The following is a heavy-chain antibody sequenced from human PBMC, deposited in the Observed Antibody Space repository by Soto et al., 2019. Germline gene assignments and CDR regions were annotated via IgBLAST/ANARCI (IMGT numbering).Heavy chain of an antibody. Sequence: GGSLRLSCAASGFTFSIYAMIWVRQAPGKGLEWVSTISGSGGSTYYADSVKGRFTISRDNSKNTLYLQMNSLRAEDTAVYYCAKDQGSSWYEIDYWGQGTLVTVSS. J-gene: IGHJ4*02. D-gene: IGHD6-13*01. CDR3: AKDQGSSWYEIDY. CDR1: GFTFSIYA. V-gene: IGHV3-23*01. CDR2: ISGSGGST.